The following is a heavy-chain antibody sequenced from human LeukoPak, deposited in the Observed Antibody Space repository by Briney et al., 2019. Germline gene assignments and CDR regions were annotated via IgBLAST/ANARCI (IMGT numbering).Heavy chain of an antibody. Sequence: GGSLRLSCVASGFTFSSYSMNWVRQAPGKGLEWVSYISSGSSTKYYADSEKGRSTISRDNARNLVHLQMNSLRDEDTAVYYCASKLYGDLLDYWGQGTLVTVSS. CDR2: ISSGSSTK. V-gene: IGHV3-48*02. D-gene: IGHD4-17*01. J-gene: IGHJ4*02. CDR3: ASKLYGDLLDY. CDR1: GFTFSSYS.